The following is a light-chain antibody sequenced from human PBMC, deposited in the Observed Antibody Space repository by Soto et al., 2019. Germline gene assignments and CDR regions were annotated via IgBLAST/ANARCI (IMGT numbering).Light chain of an antibody. CDR1: SSDVGDYNF. V-gene: IGLV2-14*01. CDR2: EVS. CDR3: NSYTSSNTLYV. Sequence: QSVLTQPASVSGSPGQSITISCTGTSSDVGDYNFVSWYQQHPGKAPKLMIYEVSHRPSGVSNRFSGSKSGNTASLTISGLQADDEADYYCNSYTSSNTLYVFCTGTKVTVL. J-gene: IGLJ1*01.